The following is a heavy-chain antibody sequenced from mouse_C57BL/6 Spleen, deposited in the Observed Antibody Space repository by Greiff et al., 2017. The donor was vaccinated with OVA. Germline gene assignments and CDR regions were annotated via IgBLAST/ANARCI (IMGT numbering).Heavy chain of an antibody. V-gene: IGHV3-6*01. J-gene: IGHJ3*01. CDR1: GYSITSGYY. CDR3: ARGRVLAWFAY. D-gene: IGHD1-1*01. CDR2: ISYDGSN. Sequence: ESGPGLVKPSQSLSLTCSVTGYSITSGYYWNWIRQFPGNKLEWMGYISYDGSNNYNPSLKNRISITRDTSKNQFFLKLNSVTTEDTATYYCARGRVLAWFAYWGQGTLVTVSA.